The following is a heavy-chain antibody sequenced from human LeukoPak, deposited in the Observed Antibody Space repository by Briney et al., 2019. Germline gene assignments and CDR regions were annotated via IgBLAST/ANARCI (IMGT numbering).Heavy chain of an antibody. CDR1: GFTVSSNY. CDR3: ARGGISTPVVYYFAF. Sequence: GRSLRLSCAASGFTVSSNYMSWVRQAPGKGLEWVSVIFRGGSTYYANSVKGRFTISRDNSKNTLYLQMNSLRAEDTAVYYCARGGISTPVVYYFAFWGQGTLVTVSS. CDR2: IFRGGST. J-gene: IGHJ4*02. V-gene: IGHV3-53*01. D-gene: IGHD3-16*01.